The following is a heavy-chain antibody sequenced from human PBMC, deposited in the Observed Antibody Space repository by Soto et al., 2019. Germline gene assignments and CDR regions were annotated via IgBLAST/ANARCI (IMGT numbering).Heavy chain of an antibody. Sequence: PGGSLSLSCAVSGFNVTNTYMSWVRQAPGKGLEWVSVIYRGFSTFYADSVKGRFTVSRDDSKNTVSLQMNSLRAEDTAVYYCARDRSDSSRDDSFDIWGQGTMVTVSS. V-gene: IGHV3-53*01. CDR1: GFNVTNTY. CDR3: ARDRSDSSRDDSFDI. CDR2: IYRGFST. D-gene: IGHD6-6*01. J-gene: IGHJ3*02.